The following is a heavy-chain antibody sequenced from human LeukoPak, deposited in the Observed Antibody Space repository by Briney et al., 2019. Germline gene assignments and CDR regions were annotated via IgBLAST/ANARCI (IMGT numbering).Heavy chain of an antibody. J-gene: IGHJ4*02. CDR2: INPNSGGT. CDR1: GYTFTGYY. D-gene: IGHD3-9*01. Sequence: WASVKVSCKASGYTFTGYYMHWVRQAPGQGLEWMGWINPNSGGTNYAQKFQGRVTMTRDTSISTAYMELSRLRSDDTAVYYCASVNYDILTGYYGAPHFDYWGQGTLVTVSS. CDR3: ASVNYDILTGYYGAPHFDY. V-gene: IGHV1-2*02.